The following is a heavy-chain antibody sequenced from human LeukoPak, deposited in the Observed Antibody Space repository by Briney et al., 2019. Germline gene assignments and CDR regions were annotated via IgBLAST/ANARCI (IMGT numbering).Heavy chain of an antibody. Sequence: ASVKVSCKASGYTFTNYYMHWVRQAPGQGLEWMGLINPTGTSTNYAQKFRGRVAMTRDTSTTTVYMELSSLRSEDTAVYYCAREESGGYFDYWGQGTLVTVSS. CDR1: GYTFTNYY. CDR2: INPTGTST. D-gene: IGHD2-8*02. J-gene: IGHJ4*02. CDR3: AREESGGYFDY. V-gene: IGHV1-46*01.